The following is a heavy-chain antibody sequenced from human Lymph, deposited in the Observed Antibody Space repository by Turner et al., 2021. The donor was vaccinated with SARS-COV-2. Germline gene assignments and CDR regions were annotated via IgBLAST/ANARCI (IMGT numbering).Heavy chain of an antibody. CDR2: IYYSGST. CDR1: GCSISSGGYY. J-gene: IGHJ4*02. V-gene: IGHV4-31*03. CDR3: ARWTGWPAY. Sequence: QVQLQESGPGLVKPSQPLSLPCTVSGCSISSGGYYWGWIRQHPGKGLEWIGYIYYSGSTYYNPSLKSRVTISEDTSKNQFSLKLSSVTAADTAVYYCARWTGWPAYWGQGTLVTVSS. D-gene: IGHD5-12*01.